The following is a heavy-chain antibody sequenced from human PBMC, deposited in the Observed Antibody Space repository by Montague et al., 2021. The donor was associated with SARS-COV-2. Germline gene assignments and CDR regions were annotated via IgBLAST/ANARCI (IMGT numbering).Heavy chain of an antibody. J-gene: IGHJ5*02. D-gene: IGHD5-24*01. Sequence: TNYNPSLKSRVTFSIDTSKNQFSLKLISVTAADTAVYFCAREDRWNWFDPWGQGVLVNVAS. CDR3: AREDRWNWFDP. CDR2: T. V-gene: IGHV4-59*01.